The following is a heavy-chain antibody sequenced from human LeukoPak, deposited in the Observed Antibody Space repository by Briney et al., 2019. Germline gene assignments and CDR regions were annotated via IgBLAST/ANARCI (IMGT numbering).Heavy chain of an antibody. J-gene: IGHJ4*02. D-gene: IGHD3-22*01. V-gene: IGHV4-39*01. Sequence: SETLSLTCTVSGGSISSSSYYWGWIRQPPGKGLEWIGSIYYSGSTYYNPSLKSRVTISVDTSKNQSSLKLSSVTAADTAVYYCARRGDSSGYYYVDYWGQGTLVTVSS. CDR1: GGSISSSSYY. CDR3: ARRGDSSGYYYVDY. CDR2: IYYSGST.